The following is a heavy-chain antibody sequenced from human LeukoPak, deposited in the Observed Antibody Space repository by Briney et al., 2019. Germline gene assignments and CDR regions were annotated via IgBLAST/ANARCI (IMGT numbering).Heavy chain of an antibody. CDR2: IKQDGSEK. V-gene: IGHV3-7*01. J-gene: IGHJ6*02. CDR3: ARDSWVPGYCSSTSCQCYYYGMDV. D-gene: IGHD2-2*03. CDR1: GFTFSSYW. Sequence: GGSLRLSCAASGFTFSSYWMSWVRQAPGKGLEWVANIKQDGSEKYYVDSVKGRFTISRDNAKNSLYLQMNSLRAEDTAVYYCARDSWVPGYCSSTSCQCYYYGMDVWGQGTTVTVSS.